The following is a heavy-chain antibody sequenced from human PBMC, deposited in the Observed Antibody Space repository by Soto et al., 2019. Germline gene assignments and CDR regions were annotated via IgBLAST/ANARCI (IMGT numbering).Heavy chain of an antibody. V-gene: IGHV3-64D*08. D-gene: IGHD4-17*01. J-gene: IGHJ3*02. Sequence: GGSLRLSCSASGFTFSSYAMHWVRQAPGKGLEYVSAISSNGGSTYYADSVKGRFTISRDNSKNTLYLQMSSLRAEDTAVYYCVKYPSTVTAWDAFDIWGQGTMVTVSS. CDR3: VKYPSTVTAWDAFDI. CDR1: GFTFSSYA. CDR2: ISSNGGST.